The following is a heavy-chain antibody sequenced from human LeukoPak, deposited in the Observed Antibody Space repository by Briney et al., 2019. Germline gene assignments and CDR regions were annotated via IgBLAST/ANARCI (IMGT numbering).Heavy chain of an antibody. Sequence: SQTLSLTCTVSGGSISDGAYYWTWIRQPPGKGLEWIGEINHSGSTNYNPSLKSRVTISVDTSKNQFSLKLSSVTAADTAVYYCARGLGGIAAAASRSFDYWGQGTLVTVSS. CDR2: INHSGST. CDR3: ARGLGGIAAAASRSFDY. J-gene: IGHJ4*02. D-gene: IGHD6-13*01. V-gene: IGHV4-34*01. CDR1: GGSISDGAYY.